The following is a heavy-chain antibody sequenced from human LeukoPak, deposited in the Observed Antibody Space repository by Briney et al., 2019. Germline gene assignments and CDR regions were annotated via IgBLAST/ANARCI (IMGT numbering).Heavy chain of an antibody. V-gene: IGHV4-38-2*02. Sequence: SETLSLTCAVPGYAVTIGYFWAWTRQPPGKGLEWIGSIYHSGSTYYNPSLKSRVTISVDTSKNQFSLKLSSVTAADPPVHSCTREGQWPASDWCDPWGQGTLVTVSS. D-gene: IGHD6-19*01. J-gene: IGHJ5*02. CDR3: TREGQWPASDWCDP. CDR2: IYHSGST. CDR1: GYAVTIGYF.